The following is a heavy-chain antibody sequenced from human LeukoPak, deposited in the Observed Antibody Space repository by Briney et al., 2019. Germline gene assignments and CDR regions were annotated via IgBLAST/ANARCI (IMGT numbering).Heavy chain of an antibody. CDR2: IRNDGSNE. V-gene: IGHV3-30*02. J-gene: IGHJ4*02. CDR3: AKDANTGWSYFDY. CDR1: GFTFSTYG. D-gene: IGHD6-19*01. Sequence: GGSLRLSCAASGFTFSTYGVHWVRQAPGKGLEWVAFIRNDGSNEYYTDSVKGRFTISRDNSKNTLYLQMNSLRAEDTALYYCAKDANTGWSYFDYWGQGTLVTVSS.